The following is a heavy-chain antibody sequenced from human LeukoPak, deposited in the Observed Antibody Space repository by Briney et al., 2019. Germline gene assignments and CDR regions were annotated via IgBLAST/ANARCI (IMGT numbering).Heavy chain of an antibody. CDR2: IIPILGIA. CDR1: GGTFSSYA. V-gene: IGHV1-69*04. J-gene: IGHJ3*02. Sequence: SVKVSCKASGGTFSSYAISWVRQAPGQGLEWMGRIIPILGIANYAQKFQGRVTITADKSTSTAYMELSSLRSEDTAVYYYAGDIVVVPARAFDIWGQGTMVTVSS. D-gene: IGHD2-2*01. CDR3: AGDIVVVPARAFDI.